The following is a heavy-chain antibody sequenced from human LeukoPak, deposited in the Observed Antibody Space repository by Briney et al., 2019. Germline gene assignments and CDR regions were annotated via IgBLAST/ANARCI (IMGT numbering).Heavy chain of an antibody. D-gene: IGHD3-10*01. CDR3: ASQGGLLWFGELSGGMDV. J-gene: IGHJ6*02. CDR1: GFTFCSYA. Sequence: GSLRLSCAASGFTFCSYAMNWVRQAPGKGLEWVAFISYDGSNKYYADSVKGRFTISRDNSKNTLYLQMNSLRAEDTAVYYCASQGGLLWFGELSGGMDVWGQGTTVTVSS. CDR2: ISYDGSNK. V-gene: IGHV3-30-3*01.